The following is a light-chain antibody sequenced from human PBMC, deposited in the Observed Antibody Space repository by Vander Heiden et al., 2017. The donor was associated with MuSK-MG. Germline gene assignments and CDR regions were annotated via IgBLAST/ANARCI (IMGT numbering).Light chain of an antibody. CDR3: QQYGSSAWT. CDR1: QSVSSSY. CDR2: GTS. Sequence: DIVLTQSPGTLSLSPGERATLSCRASQSVSSSYLAWYQQKPGQAPRLLIYGTSTRATGIPDRFRGSGSGTDFTLTISRLEPEDLAVYYCQQYGSSAWTFGQGTKVEIK. V-gene: IGKV3-20*01. J-gene: IGKJ1*01.